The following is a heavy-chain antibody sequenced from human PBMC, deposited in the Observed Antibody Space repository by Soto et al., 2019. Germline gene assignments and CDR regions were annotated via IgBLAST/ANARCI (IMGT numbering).Heavy chain of an antibody. Sequence: ASDTLSLTCTVSGGSISRGDYYWCWIRQPPGKGLEWIGYIYYSGSTYYNPSLKSRVTISVDTSKNQFSLKLSSVTAADTAVYYCARGVETYYDFWSGYYPYYYGMDVWGQGTTVTASS. J-gene: IGHJ6*02. CDR2: IYYSGST. V-gene: IGHV4-30-4*02. D-gene: IGHD3-3*01. CDR1: GGSISRGDYY. CDR3: ARGVETYYDFWSGYYPYYYGMDV.